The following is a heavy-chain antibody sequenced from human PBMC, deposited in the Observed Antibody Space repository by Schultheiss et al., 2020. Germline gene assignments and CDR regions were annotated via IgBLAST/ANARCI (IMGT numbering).Heavy chain of an antibody. D-gene: IGHD3-10*01. CDR2: IKQDGSEK. CDR3: ARDLVVGSGSP. CDR1: GFTFSSYW. J-gene: IGHJ5*02. Sequence: GESLKISCAASGFTFSSYWMSWVRQAPGKGLEWVANIKQDGSEKYYVDSVKGRFTISRDNAKNSLYLQMNSLRAEDTAVYYCARDLVVGSGSPRGQGTLVTVSS. V-gene: IGHV3-7*01.